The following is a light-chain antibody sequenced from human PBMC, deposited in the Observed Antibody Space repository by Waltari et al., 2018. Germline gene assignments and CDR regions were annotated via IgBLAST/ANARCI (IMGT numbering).Light chain of an antibody. CDR1: QSISTW. J-gene: IGKJ1*01. Sequence: DSQMTQSPSTLSASVGARVTITCRASQSISTWVAWYQQKPGKAPKLLIYNASSLESGVPSRFSGSGSGTEFTLTISSLQPDDFAIYYCQQYNSYWTFGQGTKVEIK. V-gene: IGKV1-5*03. CDR2: NAS. CDR3: QQYNSYWT.